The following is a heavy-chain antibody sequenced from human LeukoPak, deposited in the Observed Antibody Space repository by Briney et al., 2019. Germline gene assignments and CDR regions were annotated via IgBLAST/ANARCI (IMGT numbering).Heavy chain of an antibody. J-gene: IGHJ4*02. V-gene: IGHV3-23*01. CDR3: ARSLRSPRYCIDDTCYFDY. CDR1: GFTFSSYG. Sequence: LAGGSLRLSCAASGFTFSSYGMSWVRQAPGKGLEWVSGISGLGDSTYYVDSVKGRFTISRDNAKNTQYLQIDSLRVEDTAVYYCARSLRSPRYCIDDTCYFDYWGQGTLVTVSS. D-gene: IGHD2-15*01. CDR2: ISGLGDST.